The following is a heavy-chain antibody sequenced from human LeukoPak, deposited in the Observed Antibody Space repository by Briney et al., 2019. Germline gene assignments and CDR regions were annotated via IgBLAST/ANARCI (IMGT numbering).Heavy chain of an antibody. CDR2: ISSSSSTI. V-gene: IGHV3-48*01. CDR3: ARDQAVRGVIGGY. J-gene: IGHJ4*02. CDR1: GFTFSSYS. Sequence: GGSLRLSCAASGFTFSSYSMNWVRQAPGTGLEWVSYISSSSSTIYYADSVKGRFTISRDNAKNSLYLQMNSLRAEDTAVYYCARDQAVRGVIGGYWGQGTLVTVSS. D-gene: IGHD3-10*01.